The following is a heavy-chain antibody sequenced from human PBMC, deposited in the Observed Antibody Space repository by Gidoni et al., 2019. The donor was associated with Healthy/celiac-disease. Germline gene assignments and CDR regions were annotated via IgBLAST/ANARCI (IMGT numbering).Heavy chain of an antibody. Sequence: EVQLLESGGGLVQPGGSLRLSCAASGFTFSSYAMSWVRQAPGKGLEWVSAISGSGGSTDYADSVKGRFTISRDNSKNTLYLQMNSLRAEDTAVYYCAKVKSYDSSGNIDYWGQGTLVTVSS. CDR2: ISGSGGST. CDR3: AKVKSYDSSGNIDY. D-gene: IGHD3-22*01. CDR1: GFTFSSYA. J-gene: IGHJ4*02. V-gene: IGHV3-23*01.